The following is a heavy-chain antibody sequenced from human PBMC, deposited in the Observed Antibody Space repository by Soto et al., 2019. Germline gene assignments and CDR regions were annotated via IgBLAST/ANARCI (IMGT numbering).Heavy chain of an antibody. CDR2: IIPIFGTA. CDR1: GGTFSSYA. V-gene: IGHV1-69*13. J-gene: IGHJ6*02. CDR3: ARDQYGGYYYYYGMDV. D-gene: IGHD4-17*01. Sequence: SVEVSCKASGGTFSSYAISWVRQAPGQGLEWMGGIIPIFGTANYAQKFQGRVTITADESTSTAYMELSSLRSEDTAVYYCARDQYGGYYYYYGMDVWGQGTTVTVSS.